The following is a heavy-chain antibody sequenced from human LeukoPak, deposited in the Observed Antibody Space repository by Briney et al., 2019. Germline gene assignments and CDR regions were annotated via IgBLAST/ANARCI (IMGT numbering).Heavy chain of an antibody. CDR1: GYTFTSYA. J-gene: IGHJ4*02. V-gene: IGHV1-3*01. CDR3: ARAGPHIDPDYYDSSGYYGNDY. CDR2: INAGNGNT. Sequence: GASVTVSCKASGYTFTSYAMHWVRQAPGQRLEWMGWINAGNGNTNYAQKLQGRVTMTTDTSTSTAYMELRSLRSDDTAVYYCARAGPHIDPDYYDSSGYYGNDYWGQGTLVTVSS. D-gene: IGHD3-22*01.